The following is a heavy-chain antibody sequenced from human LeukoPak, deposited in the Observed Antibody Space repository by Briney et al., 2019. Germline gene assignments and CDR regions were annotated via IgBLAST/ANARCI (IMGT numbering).Heavy chain of an antibody. CDR1: GGSITSYF. Sequence: SETLSLTCTVSGGSITSYFWSWIRQPAGKGLEWIGRIYTSGSTNYNPSLKSRVTMSVDTSENQFSLKLSSVTAADTAVYYCARAAAASYHYFDYWGQGTLVSVSS. J-gene: IGHJ4*02. D-gene: IGHD3-16*02. V-gene: IGHV4-4*07. CDR2: IYTSGST. CDR3: ARAAAASYHYFDY.